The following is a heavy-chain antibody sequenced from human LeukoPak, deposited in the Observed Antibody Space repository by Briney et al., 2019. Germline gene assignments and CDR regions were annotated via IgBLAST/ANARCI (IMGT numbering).Heavy chain of an antibody. CDR2: ISGSGGST. V-gene: IGHV3-23*01. J-gene: IGHJ4*02. CDR1: GFTFSSYA. D-gene: IGHD2-2*01. CDR3: AKGRGYCSSTSCNSFDY. Sequence: GGSLRLSCAASGFTFSSYAMSWVRQAPGKGLEWVSAISGSGGSTYYADSVKGRFTISRDNSKNTLYLQMNSLRAEDTAVYYCAKGRGYCSSTSCNSFDYWGQGTLATVSS.